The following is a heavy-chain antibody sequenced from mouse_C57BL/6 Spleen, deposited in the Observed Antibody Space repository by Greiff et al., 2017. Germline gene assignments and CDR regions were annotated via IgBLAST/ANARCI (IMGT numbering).Heavy chain of an antibody. V-gene: IGHV1-66*01. CDR3: AIQIYYDPYFDD. D-gene: IGHD2-4*01. CDR2: IYPGSGNT. CDR1: GYSFTSYY. Sequence: QVQLQQSGPELVKPGASVKISCKASGYSFTSYYIHWVKQTPGQGLEWIGWIYPGSGNTKYNEQFKGKGTLTADTSSSTAYIQLSSLTSEDSAVYCCAIQIYYDPYFDDGGQGTTLTVSS. J-gene: IGHJ2*01.